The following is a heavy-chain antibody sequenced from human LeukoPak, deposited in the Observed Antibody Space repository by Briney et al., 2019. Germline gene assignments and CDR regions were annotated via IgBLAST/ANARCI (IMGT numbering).Heavy chain of an antibody. Sequence: GASVKVSCKASGYTFTGYYMHWVRQAPGQGLEWMGWINPNSGGTNYAQKFQGRVTMTRDTSISTAYMELGRLRSDDTAVYYCASIAVAGTTSPNWFDLWGQGTLVTVSS. CDR3: ASIAVAGTTSPNWFDL. CDR1: GYTFTGYY. V-gene: IGHV1-2*02. CDR2: INPNSGGT. D-gene: IGHD6-19*01. J-gene: IGHJ5*02.